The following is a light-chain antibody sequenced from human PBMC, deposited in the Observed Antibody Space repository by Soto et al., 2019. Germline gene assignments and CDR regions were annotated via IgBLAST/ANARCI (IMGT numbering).Light chain of an antibody. Sequence: DIQMTQSPSTLPASVGDRVTITCWASQSIITWLAWFQQAPGKAPKILISDASSLKSGVPSRFSGSGSGTEFTLTISSLQPDDFATYYCQQYHIYPLTFGGGTKVEI. CDR2: DAS. V-gene: IGKV1-5*01. J-gene: IGKJ4*01. CDR1: QSIITW. CDR3: QQYHIYPLT.